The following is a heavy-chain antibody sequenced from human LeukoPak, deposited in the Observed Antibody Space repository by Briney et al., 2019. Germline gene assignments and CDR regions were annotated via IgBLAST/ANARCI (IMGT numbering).Heavy chain of an antibody. Sequence: SETLSLTCAVYGGSFSDYYWSWIRQPPGKGLEWIGEINHSGNTNYNASLKSRATISVDTSRTQFSLKLSSVIAVDTAVYYCARVNWNDVLFTWGPGTLVTVSS. CDR2: INHSGNT. CDR1: GGSFSDYY. J-gene: IGHJ4*02. D-gene: IGHD1-1*01. V-gene: IGHV4-34*01. CDR3: ARVNWNDVLFT.